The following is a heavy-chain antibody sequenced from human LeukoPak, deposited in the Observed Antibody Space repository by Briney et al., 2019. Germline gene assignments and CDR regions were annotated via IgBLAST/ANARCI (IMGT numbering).Heavy chain of an antibody. D-gene: IGHD5-18*01. J-gene: IGHJ4*02. CDR3: AVRGWIQLWLPSY. CDR1: GFTFSTYA. CDR2: ISGSGGST. V-gene: IGHV3-23*01. Sequence: GGSLRLSCAASGFTFSTYAMSWVRQAPGKGLEWVSAISGSGGSTYYADSVKGRFNISRDNSKNTLYLQMNSLRAEDTAVYYCAVRGWIQLWLPSYWGQGTLVTVSS.